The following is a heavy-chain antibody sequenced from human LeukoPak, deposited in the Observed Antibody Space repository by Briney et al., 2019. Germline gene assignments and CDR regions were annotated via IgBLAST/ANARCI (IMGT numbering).Heavy chain of an antibody. Sequence: GASVKVSCKASGGTFSSYAISWVRQAPGQGLEWMGRIIPILGIANYAQKFQGRVTITADKSTSTAYMELSSLRSEDTAVYYCARCSRRYYYDNSGYLDYWGQGTLVTVSP. V-gene: IGHV1-69*04. CDR2: IIPILGIA. CDR3: ARCSRRYYYDNSGYLDY. CDR1: GGTFSSYA. D-gene: IGHD3-22*01. J-gene: IGHJ4*02.